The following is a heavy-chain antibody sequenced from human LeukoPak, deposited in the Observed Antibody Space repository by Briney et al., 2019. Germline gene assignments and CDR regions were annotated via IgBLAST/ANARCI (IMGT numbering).Heavy chain of an antibody. V-gene: IGHV4-34*01. D-gene: IGHD5-12*01. CDR1: GFTFSSYA. CDR2: INHSGST. Sequence: PGGSLRLSCAASGFTFSSYAMSWIRQPPGKGLEWIGEINHSGSTNYNPSLKSRVTISVDTSKNQFSLKLSSVTAADTAVYYCARGSGAGGYDSRRYYYYYYMDVWGKGTTVTVSS. J-gene: IGHJ6*03. CDR3: ARGSGAGGYDSRRYYYYYYMDV.